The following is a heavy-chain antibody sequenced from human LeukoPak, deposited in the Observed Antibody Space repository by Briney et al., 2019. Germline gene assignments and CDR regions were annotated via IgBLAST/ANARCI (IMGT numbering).Heavy chain of an antibody. CDR2: ISSSSSYI. D-gene: IGHD1-26*01. CDR3: ARDGTHDAFDI. V-gene: IGHV3-21*04. J-gene: IGHJ3*02. Sequence: GGSWGLSCAASGFTSSSYTMNWARKAPGKGLEWVSSISSSSSYIYYADSVKGRFTISRDNSKNTLYLQMNSLRAEDTAVYYCARDGTHDAFDIWGQGTMVTVSS. CDR1: GFTSSSYT.